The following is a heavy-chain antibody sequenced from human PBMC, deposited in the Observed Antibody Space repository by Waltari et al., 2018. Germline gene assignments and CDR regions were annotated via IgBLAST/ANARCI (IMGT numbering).Heavy chain of an antibody. CDR3: ARRGPLPDFYFDY. D-gene: IGHD2-21*01. CDR2: IYHSGST. CDR1: GYSISSGYY. J-gene: IGHJ4*02. V-gene: IGHV4-38-2*01. Sequence: QVQLQESGPGLVKPSETLSLTCAVSGYSISSGYYWGWIRQPPGKGLEWIGSIYHSGSTYYNPSLKSRVTISVDTSKNQFSLKLSSVTAADTAVYYCARRGPLPDFYFDYWGQGTLVTVSS.